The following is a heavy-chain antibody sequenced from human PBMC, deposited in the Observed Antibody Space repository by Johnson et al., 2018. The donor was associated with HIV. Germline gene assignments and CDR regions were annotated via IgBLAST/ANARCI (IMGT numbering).Heavy chain of an antibody. J-gene: IGHJ3*02. CDR3: TTGQLGGASDI. Sequence: EVQLVESGGGVVRPGGSLRLSCAASGFTFDDYGMSWVRQAPGKGLEWVGRIKSKTDGGTTDYAAPAKGRFTISRDDSKNTLYLQMNSLKTEDTAVYYCTTGQLGGASDIWGQGTMVTVSS. CDR1: GFTFDDYG. D-gene: IGHD6-13*01. V-gene: IGHV3-15*01. CDR2: IKSKTDGGTT.